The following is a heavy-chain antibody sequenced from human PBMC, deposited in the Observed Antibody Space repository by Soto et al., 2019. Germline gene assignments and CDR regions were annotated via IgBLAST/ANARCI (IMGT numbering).Heavy chain of an antibody. Sequence: GGSLRLSCAASGFTFSSYAMSWVRQAPGKGLEWVSAISGSGGSTYYADSVKGRFTISRDNSKNTLYLQMNSLRAEDTAVYYCANLAQNYDILTGYRYYYYYGMDVWGQGTTVTVSS. CDR3: ANLAQNYDILTGYRYYYYYGMDV. D-gene: IGHD3-9*01. CDR1: GFTFSSYA. CDR2: ISGSGGST. J-gene: IGHJ6*02. V-gene: IGHV3-23*01.